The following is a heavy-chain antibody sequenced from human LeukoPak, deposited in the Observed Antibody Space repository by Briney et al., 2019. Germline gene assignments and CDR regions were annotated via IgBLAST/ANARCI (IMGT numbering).Heavy chain of an antibody. CDR3: ARRKGEPNIFDS. J-gene: IGHJ4*02. CDR2: INPNSGGT. Sequence: ASVKVSCKASGGTFSSYTISWVRQAPGQGLEWMGRINPNSGGTNYAQKFQGRVTMTRDTSVSTAYMELSRLRSDDTAVYYCARRKGEPNIFDSWGQETLVTVSS. V-gene: IGHV1-2*06. D-gene: IGHD3-16*01. CDR1: GGTFSSYT.